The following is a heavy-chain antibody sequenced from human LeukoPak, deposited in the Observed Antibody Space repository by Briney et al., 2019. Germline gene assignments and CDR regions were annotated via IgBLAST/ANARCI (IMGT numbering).Heavy chain of an antibody. CDR1: GYTFTSYY. CDR2: INPSGGST. J-gene: IGHJ4*02. V-gene: IGHV1-46*01. Sequence: ASVKVSCKASGYTFTSYYMHWVRQAPGQGLEGMGIINPSGGSTSYAQKYQGRVPMPRDTSTSTVYMELRSLRSEATAVYYCARGERELRYCSSTSCYRRGAGTSFDYWGQGTLVTVSS. CDR3: ARGERELRYCSSTSCYRRGAGTSFDY. D-gene: IGHD2-2*01.